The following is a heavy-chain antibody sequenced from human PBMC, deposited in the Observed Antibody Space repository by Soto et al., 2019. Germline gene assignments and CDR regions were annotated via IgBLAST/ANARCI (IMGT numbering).Heavy chain of an antibody. CDR3: ASTSVGRYFDWLLY. V-gene: IGHV1-69*13. CDR2: IIPIFGTA. CDR1: GGTFSSYA. J-gene: IGHJ4*02. Sequence: ASVKVSCKASGGTFSSYAISWVRQAPGQGLEWMGGIIPIFGTANYAQKFQGRVTITADESTSTAYMELSSLRSEDTAVYYCASTSVGRYFDWLLYWGQGXLVTVYS. D-gene: IGHD3-9*01.